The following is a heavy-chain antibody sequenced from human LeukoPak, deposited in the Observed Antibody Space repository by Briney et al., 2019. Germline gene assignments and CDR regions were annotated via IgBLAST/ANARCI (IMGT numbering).Heavy chain of an antibody. D-gene: IGHD5-18*01. J-gene: IGHJ4*02. CDR1: GYSFTSYW. V-gene: IGHV5-51*01. CDR2: IYPGESDT. CDR3: ARHRGYNYGYSDY. Sequence: GESLKISCKGSGYSFTSYWIGWVRHMPGKGLECMGIIYPGESDTRYSPSFQGQVTISADKSISTAYLQWSSLKASDTAMYYCARHRGYNYGYSDYWGQGTLVTVSS.